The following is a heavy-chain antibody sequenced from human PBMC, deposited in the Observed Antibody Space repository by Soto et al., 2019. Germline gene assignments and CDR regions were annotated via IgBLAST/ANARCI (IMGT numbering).Heavy chain of an antibody. Sequence: GESLKISCKGSGYSFTSYWIGWVRQMPGKGLEWMGIIYPGDSDTRYSPSFQGQVTISADKSISTAYLQWSSLKASDTAMYYCARLALAAAGDMYFDSWGQGTLVTVS. V-gene: IGHV5-51*01. J-gene: IGHJ4*02. D-gene: IGHD6-13*01. CDR3: ARLALAAAGDMYFDS. CDR1: GYSFTSYW. CDR2: IYPGDSDT.